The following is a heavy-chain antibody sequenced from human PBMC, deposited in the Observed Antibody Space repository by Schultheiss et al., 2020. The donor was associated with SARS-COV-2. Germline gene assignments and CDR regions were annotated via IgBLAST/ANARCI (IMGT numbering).Heavy chain of an antibody. V-gene: IGHV1-18*01. CDR2: ISAYNGNT. Sequence: ASVKVSCKASGYTFTSYDISWVRQAPGQGLEWMGWISAYNGNTNYAQKLQGRVTMTTDTSTSTAYMELRSLRSDDTAVYYCAGGRDCSGGSCYSDWFDPWGQGTLVTVSS. D-gene: IGHD2-15*01. CDR1: GYTFTSYD. CDR3: AGGRDCSGGSCYSDWFDP. J-gene: IGHJ5*02.